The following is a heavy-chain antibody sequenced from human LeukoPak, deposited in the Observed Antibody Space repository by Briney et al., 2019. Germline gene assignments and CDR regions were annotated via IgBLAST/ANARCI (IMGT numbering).Heavy chain of an antibody. CDR3: ARKVENWFDP. J-gene: IGHJ5*02. V-gene: IGHV1-2*02. CDR1: GYTFTGYY. CDR2: INPNSGGT. Sequence: ASVKVSCKASGYTFTGYYMHWVRQAPGQGLEWMGWINPNSGGTNYAQKFQGRVTMTRDTSISTAYMELRSLRSDDTAVYYCARKVENWFDPWGQGTLVTVSS.